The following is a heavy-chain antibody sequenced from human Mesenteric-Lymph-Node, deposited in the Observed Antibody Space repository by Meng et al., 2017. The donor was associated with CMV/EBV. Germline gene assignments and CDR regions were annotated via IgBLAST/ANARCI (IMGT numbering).Heavy chain of an antibody. Sequence: FISHSIPWVRQAPGQGLEWMGIVNPSGGTTTYAQQFQDKVTMTRDTSTSTVYMELSSLRSEDTAVYYCARDPIGLAAFGHNWFDPWGQGTLVTVSS. J-gene: IGHJ5*02. CDR3: ARDPIGLAAFGHNWFDP. D-gene: IGHD6-13*01. CDR1: FISHS. V-gene: IGHV1-46*01. CDR2: VNPSGGTT.